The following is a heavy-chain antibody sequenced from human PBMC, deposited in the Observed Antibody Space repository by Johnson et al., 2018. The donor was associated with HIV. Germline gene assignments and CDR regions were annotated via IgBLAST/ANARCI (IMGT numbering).Heavy chain of an antibody. J-gene: IGHJ3*02. D-gene: IGHD4-23*01. V-gene: IGHV3-33*06. CDR1: GFTFSSYG. CDR3: AKVGATVITPRGEAFDI. CDR2: IWYDGSNK. Sequence: QMPLVESGGGVVQPGRSLRLSCAASGFTFSSYGMHWVRQAPGKGLEWVAVIWYDGSNKYYADSVKGRFTISRDNSKNTLYLQMNSLRAEDTAVYYCAKVGATVITPRGEAFDIWGQGTMVTVSS.